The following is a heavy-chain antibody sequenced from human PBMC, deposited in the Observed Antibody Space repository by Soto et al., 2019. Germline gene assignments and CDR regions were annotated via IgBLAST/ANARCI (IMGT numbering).Heavy chain of an antibody. CDR1: GYIFSGYW. V-gene: IGHV5-51*01. CDR2: IYPDDSDT. CDR3: ARRDATGWDY. Sequence: GESLKISGNASGYIFSGYWIGWVRQMPGRGLEWMGDIYPDDSDTRYSRSFQGQVSISANKSISPAYCQCSTLKASDTAMYYCARRDATGWDYLGQGALVTVSS. D-gene: IGHD6-19*01. J-gene: IGHJ4*02.